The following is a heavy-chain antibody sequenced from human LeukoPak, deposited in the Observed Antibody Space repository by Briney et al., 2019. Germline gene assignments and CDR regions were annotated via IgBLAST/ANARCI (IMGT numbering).Heavy chain of an antibody. CDR3: ARGAYCSSTSCYSQYYFDY. J-gene: IGHJ4*02. CDR2: IWYDGSNK. Sequence: QPGGSLRLSCAASGFTFSSYGMHWVRQAPGKGLEWVAVIWYDGSNKHYADSVKGRFTISRDNSKNTLYLQMNSLRAEDTAVYYCARGAYCSSTSCYSQYYFDYWGQGTLVTVSS. CDR1: GFTFSSYG. D-gene: IGHD2-2*01. V-gene: IGHV3-33*01.